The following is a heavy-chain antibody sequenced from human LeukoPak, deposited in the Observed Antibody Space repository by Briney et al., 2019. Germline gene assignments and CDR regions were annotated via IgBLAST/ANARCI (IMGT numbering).Heavy chain of an antibody. CDR1: GFTFSDYF. J-gene: IGHJ4*02. CDR3: ATSRVFDY. Sequence: GGSLRLSCVASGFTFSDYFMSWIRQAPGKGLEWLSFINSAGDNIYYADSVKGRFTIPRDNAKKTLYLEMNSLRMEDTAIYYCATSRVFDYWGQGTLVTISS. CDR2: INSAGDNI. V-gene: IGHV3-11*04.